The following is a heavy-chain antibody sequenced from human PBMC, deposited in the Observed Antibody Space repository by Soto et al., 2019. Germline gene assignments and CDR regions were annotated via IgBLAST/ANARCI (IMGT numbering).Heavy chain of an antibody. Sequence: XSGKVACQASGYTFTSYGISWVRQAPGQGLEWMGWISAYNGNTNYAQKLQGRVTMTTDTSTSTAYMELRSLRSDDTAVYYCARDLISNSGYSNWFDPWGQGTLVTVSS. CDR2: ISAYNGNT. J-gene: IGHJ5*02. CDR3: ARDLISNSGYSNWFDP. V-gene: IGHV1-18*01. D-gene: IGHD3-22*01. CDR1: GYTFTSYG.